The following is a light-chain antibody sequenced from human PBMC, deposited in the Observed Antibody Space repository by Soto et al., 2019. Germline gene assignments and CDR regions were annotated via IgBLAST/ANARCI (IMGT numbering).Light chain of an antibody. CDR1: SSDVGSYNL. J-gene: IGLJ1*01. CDR2: EVN. Sequence: SVLTQPASVSASPGQSTTISCTGASSDVGSYNLVSWYQQHPGKAPKLVIYEVNKRPSGVSNRFSGSKSGNTASLTISGLQAEDEADYYCCSYAGSNNTFYVFGTGTKVTV. V-gene: IGLV2-23*02. CDR3: CSYAGSNNTFYV.